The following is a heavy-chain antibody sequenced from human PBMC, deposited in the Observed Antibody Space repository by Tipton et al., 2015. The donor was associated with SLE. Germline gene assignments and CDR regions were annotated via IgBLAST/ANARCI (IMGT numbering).Heavy chain of an antibody. Sequence: LRLSCTVSGGSISSDNYYCGWIRQTPVKGLEWIGSMSYSETTYYNPSLKSRVTMSVDTSKSQFSLKLSSVTAADTAVYYCARHLWGALWFGESHDAFDIWGQGTMVTVSS. CDR2: MSYSETT. CDR1: GGSISSDNYY. V-gene: IGHV4-39*01. CDR3: ARHLWGALWFGESHDAFDI. D-gene: IGHD3-10*01. J-gene: IGHJ3*02.